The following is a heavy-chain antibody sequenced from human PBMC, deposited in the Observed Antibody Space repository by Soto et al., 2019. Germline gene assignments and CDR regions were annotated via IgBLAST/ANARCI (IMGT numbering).Heavy chain of an antibody. D-gene: IGHD5-12*01. CDR3: ARGPRGRGYSSYVGGMNA. CDR2: ISSSSSYI. Sequence: GRSLRLSCAASGFTFSSYSMNWVRQAPGKGLEWVSSISSSSSYIYYADSVKGRFTISRDNAKNSLYLQMNSLRAEDTAVYYCARGPRGRGYSSYVGGMNAWGQGTTVTVSS. CDR1: GFTFSSYS. V-gene: IGHV3-21*01. J-gene: IGHJ6*02.